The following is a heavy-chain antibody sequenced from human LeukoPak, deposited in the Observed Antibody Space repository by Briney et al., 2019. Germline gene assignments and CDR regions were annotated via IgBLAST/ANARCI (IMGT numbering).Heavy chain of an antibody. CDR1: GGTFSSYT. CDR2: IIPILGIA. D-gene: IGHD3-22*01. CDR3: ARDGDYYDSSGDDYYYGMDV. J-gene: IGHJ6*02. Sequence: ASVKVSCKASGGTFSSYTISWVRQAPRQGLEWMGRIIPILGIANYAQKFQGRVTITADKSTSTAYMELSSLRSEDTAVYYCARDGDYYDSSGDDYYYGMDVWGQGTTVTVSS. V-gene: IGHV1-69*04.